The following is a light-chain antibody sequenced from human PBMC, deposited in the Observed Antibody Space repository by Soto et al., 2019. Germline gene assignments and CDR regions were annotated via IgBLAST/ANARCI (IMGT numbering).Light chain of an antibody. CDR3: QQYNSWPLT. J-gene: IGKJ4*01. CDR1: QSVSNN. Sequence: ELVLTQSPGTLSLSPGERATLSCRPSQSVSNNWLAWYQQKPGQPPRLLIYDISTRATGIPTRFSGSGSGTEFTLTISSLQSEDFAVYYCQQYNSWPLTFGGGTKVDIK. V-gene: IGKV3D-15*01. CDR2: DIS.